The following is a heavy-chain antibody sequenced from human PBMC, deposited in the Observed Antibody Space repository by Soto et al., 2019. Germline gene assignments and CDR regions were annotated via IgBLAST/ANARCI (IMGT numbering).Heavy chain of an antibody. Sequence: WGSLRLSCAASGFTFTSYVMSWVRQAPWRGLEWVACISGGGTNTFYADSVKGRFTISRDNARNTLILQMDRLRAEDTAIYYCAKDSNKYSSSLRGRYFDSWGQATLVTVSS. J-gene: IGHJ4*02. V-gene: IGHV3-23*01. D-gene: IGHD3-10*01. CDR2: ISGGGTNT. CDR1: GFTFTSYV. CDR3: AKDSNKYSSSLRGRYFDS.